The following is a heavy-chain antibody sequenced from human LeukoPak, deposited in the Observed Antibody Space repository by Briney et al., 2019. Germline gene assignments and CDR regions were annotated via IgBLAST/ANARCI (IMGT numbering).Heavy chain of an antibody. J-gene: IGHJ4*02. V-gene: IGHV3-11*01. CDR3: ASPGRITGTTVDY. CDR1: GFTFSDYY. Sequence: GGSLRLSCTASGFTFSDYYMSWIRQAPGKGLEWVSYISSSGSTIYYADSVKGRFTISRDNAKNSLYLQMNSLRAEDTAVYYCASPGRITGTTVDYWGQGTLVTVSS. D-gene: IGHD1-20*01. CDR2: ISSSGSTI.